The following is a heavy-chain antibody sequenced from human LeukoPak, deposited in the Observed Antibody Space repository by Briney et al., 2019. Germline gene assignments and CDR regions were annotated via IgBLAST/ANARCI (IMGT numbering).Heavy chain of an antibody. CDR1: GFTFSSYW. CDR3: ARALGYYYGSGTYAGGYFAL. D-gene: IGHD3-10*01. V-gene: IGHV3-74*01. Sequence: GGSLRLSCAASGFTFSSYWMHWVRQAPGKGLVWVSRINSDGSSTSYADSVKGRFTISRDSAKNTLYLQMNSLRVEDTAVYYCARALGYYYGSGTYAGGYFALWGRGTLVTVSS. CDR2: INSDGSST. J-gene: IGHJ2*01.